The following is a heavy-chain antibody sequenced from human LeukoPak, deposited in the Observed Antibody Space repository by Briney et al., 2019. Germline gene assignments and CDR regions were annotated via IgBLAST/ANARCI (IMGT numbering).Heavy chain of an antibody. CDR2: IYYSGST. D-gene: IGHD3-16*02. CDR3: ARRPPALVGLSFDY. Sequence: SETLSLTCTVSGGSISSSSYYWGWIRQPPGKGLEWIGSIYYSGSTYYNPSLKSRVTVSVDTSKNQFSLKLSSVTAADTAVYYCARRPPALVGLSFDYWGQGTLVTVSS. V-gene: IGHV4-39*01. CDR1: GGSISSSSYY. J-gene: IGHJ4*02.